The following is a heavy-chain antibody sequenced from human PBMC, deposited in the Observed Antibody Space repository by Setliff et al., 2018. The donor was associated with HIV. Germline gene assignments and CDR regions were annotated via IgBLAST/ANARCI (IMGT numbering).Heavy chain of an antibody. D-gene: IGHD6-13*01. CDR2: IYISAATT. V-gene: IGHV4-4*07. CDR3: ARRMAAGTFDY. Sequence: PSETLSLTCTVSDGSISSYYWSWIRQPAGKGLEWIGRIYISAATTNYNPSLKNRVTMSLDTSKTQVSLRLSSVTAADTAMYYCARRMAAGTFDYWGQGTLVTVSS. CDR1: DGSISSYY. J-gene: IGHJ4*02.